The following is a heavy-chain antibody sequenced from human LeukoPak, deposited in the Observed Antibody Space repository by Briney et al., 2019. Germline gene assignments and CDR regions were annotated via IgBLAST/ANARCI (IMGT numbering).Heavy chain of an antibody. V-gene: IGHV3-74*01. CDR1: GFTFSSYA. D-gene: IGHD5-18*01. Sequence: PGGSLRLSCAASGFTFSSYAMSWVRQAPGKGLVWVSRINSDGSSTSYADSVKGRFTISRDNAKNTLYLQMNSLRAEDTAVYYCARDLGIQLWFYWGQGTLVTVSS. CDR3: ARDLGIQLWFY. CDR2: INSDGSST. J-gene: IGHJ4*02.